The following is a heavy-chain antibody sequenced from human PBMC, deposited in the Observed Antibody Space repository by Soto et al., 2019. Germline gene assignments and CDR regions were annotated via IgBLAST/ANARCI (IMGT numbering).Heavy chain of an antibody. V-gene: IGHV3-23*01. D-gene: IGHD2-15*01. CDR1: GFTFSSYV. CDR2: SSGSGASI. CDR3: AKDGLGSCTGGTCYGSDY. Sequence: EVQLLESGGNLVQPGGSLRLSCAASGFTFSSYVMSWVRQAPGKGLEWVSTSSGSGASIYDADSVKGRFTISRDNSKNTVYLQMNSLRAEDTAVYYCAKDGLGSCTGGTCYGSDYWGQGTLGTASS. J-gene: IGHJ4*02.